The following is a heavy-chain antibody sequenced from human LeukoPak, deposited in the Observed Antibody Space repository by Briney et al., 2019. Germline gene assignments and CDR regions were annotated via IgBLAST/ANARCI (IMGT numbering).Heavy chain of an antibody. CDR1: GFTFSNYD. CDR2: ISYEGSNE. V-gene: IGHV3-30*18. Sequence: GGSLRLSCAASGFTFSNYDMHWVRQAPGKGLEWVAVISYEGSNENYADSVKGRFTISRHNSKNTLYLQMNSLRAEDTAVYYCAKDLARPRGYYFDYWGQGTLVTVSS. J-gene: IGHJ4*02. D-gene: IGHD3-16*01. CDR3: AKDLARPRGYYFDY.